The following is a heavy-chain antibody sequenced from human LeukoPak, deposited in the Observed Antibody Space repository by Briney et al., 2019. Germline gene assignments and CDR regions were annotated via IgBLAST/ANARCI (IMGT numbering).Heavy chain of an antibody. CDR2: VDPESGAA. V-gene: IGHV1-24*01. CDR1: GYSLTELS. CDR3: ATGPTMPEPDTSPGLLDF. J-gene: IGHJ4*02. D-gene: IGHD2-2*01. Sequence: ASVKVSCKVSGYSLTELSTHWVRQAPGKGLEWMGGVDPESGAAKYAQKLQGRVTMTEDTSTDTAYMELNSLTSDDTAVYYCATGPTMPEPDTSPGLLDFWGQGTLVTVSS.